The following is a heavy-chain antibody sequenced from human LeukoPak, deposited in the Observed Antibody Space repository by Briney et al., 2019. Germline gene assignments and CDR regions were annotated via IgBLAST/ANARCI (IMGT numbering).Heavy chain of an antibody. CDR3: TTDLSPYYDFWGGYFDY. D-gene: IGHD3-3*01. V-gene: IGHV3-15*01. CDR2: IKSKTDGGTT. CDR1: GFTFSNAW. J-gene: IGHJ4*02. Sequence: GGSLRLSCAASGFTFSNAWMSWVRQAPGKGLEWVGRIKSKTDGGTTDYAAPVKGRFTISRDDSKNTLYLQMNSLKTEDTAVYYCTTDLSPYYDFWGGYFDYWGQGTLVTVSS.